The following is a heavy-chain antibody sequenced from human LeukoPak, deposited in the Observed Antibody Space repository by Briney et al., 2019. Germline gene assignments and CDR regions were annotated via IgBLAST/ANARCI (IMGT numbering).Heavy chain of an antibody. CDR1: GYTFTGYY. Sequence: ASVKVSCKASGYTFTGYYIQWVRQAPGQGLEWMGWINANSGATYFAQKFQGRVTLTRDTSITTAYMELSRLKSDDTAMYYCARDSPQGIAADSWGQGTLVTVSS. J-gene: IGHJ4*02. CDR2: INANSGAT. CDR3: ARDSPQGIAADS. D-gene: IGHD6-13*01. V-gene: IGHV1-2*02.